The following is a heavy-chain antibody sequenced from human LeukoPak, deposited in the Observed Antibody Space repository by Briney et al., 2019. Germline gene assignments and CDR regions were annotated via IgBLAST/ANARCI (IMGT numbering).Heavy chain of an antibody. CDR2: ISAHNGNT. V-gene: IGHV1-18*01. D-gene: IGHD5-18*01. Sequence: ASVKVSCKASGYTFTSYGISWVRQAPGQGLEWMGWISAHNGNTNYAQKLQGRVTMTTDTSASTAYMELRSLRSDDTAVYYCARTTDTAMVYYYYYYMDVWGKGTTVTISS. J-gene: IGHJ6*03. CDR1: GYTFTSYG. CDR3: ARTTDTAMVYYYYYYMDV.